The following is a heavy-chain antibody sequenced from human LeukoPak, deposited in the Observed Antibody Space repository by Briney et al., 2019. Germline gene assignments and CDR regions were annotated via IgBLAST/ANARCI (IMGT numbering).Heavy chain of an antibody. J-gene: IGHJ3*02. CDR3: AREKATDAFDI. Sequence: GGSLRLSCAASGFTFSSYWMGWVRQAPGKGLERVANIKQDGSEKYYVDSVKGRFTISRDNAKNSLYLQMNSLRAEDTAVYYCAREKATDAFDIWGQGTMVTVSS. CDR1: GFTFSSYW. CDR2: IKQDGSEK. D-gene: IGHD1-26*01. V-gene: IGHV3-7*01.